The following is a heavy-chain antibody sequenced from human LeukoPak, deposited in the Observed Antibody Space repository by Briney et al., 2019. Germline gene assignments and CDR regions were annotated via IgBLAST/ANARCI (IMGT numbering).Heavy chain of an antibody. Sequence: ASVKVSCKASGYTFTSYYMHWVRQAPGQGLEWMGIINPSGGSTSYAQMFQGRVTMTRDMSTSTVYMELSSLRSEDTAVYYCARGGTVVVPAATLIHFDYWGQGTLVTVSS. J-gene: IGHJ4*02. V-gene: IGHV1-46*01. CDR2: INPSGGST. CDR3: ARGGTVVVPAATLIHFDY. CDR1: GYTFTSYY. D-gene: IGHD2-2*01.